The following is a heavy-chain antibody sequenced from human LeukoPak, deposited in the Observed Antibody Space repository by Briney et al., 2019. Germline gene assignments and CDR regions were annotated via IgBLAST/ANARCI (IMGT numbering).Heavy chain of an antibody. CDR3: AREFSSSWPALDY. V-gene: IGHV3-48*03. J-gene: IGHJ4*02. Sequence: PGGSLRLSCAASGFTFSSYEMNWVRQAPGKGLEWVSYISSSGSTIYYADSVKGRFTISRDNAKNSLYLQMNSLRAEDPAVYYCAREFSSSWPALDYWGQGTLVTVSS. CDR2: ISSSGSTI. CDR1: GFTFSSYE. D-gene: IGHD6-13*01.